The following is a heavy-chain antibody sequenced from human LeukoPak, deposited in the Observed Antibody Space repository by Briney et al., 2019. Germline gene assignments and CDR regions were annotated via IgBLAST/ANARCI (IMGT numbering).Heavy chain of an antibody. V-gene: IGHV3-48*01. CDR3: ARDNGAGPYYFDY. D-gene: IGHD3-10*01. CDR1: GFTFSIYN. Sequence: GGSLTLSCTASGFTFSIYNMNWVRQAPGKGLEWVAYISSSSTTIYDAASVKDRFTISRDNAKNSLFLQTNSLSAEDTAVYYCARDNGAGPYYFDYWGQGTLVTVSS. CDR2: ISSSSTTI. J-gene: IGHJ4*02.